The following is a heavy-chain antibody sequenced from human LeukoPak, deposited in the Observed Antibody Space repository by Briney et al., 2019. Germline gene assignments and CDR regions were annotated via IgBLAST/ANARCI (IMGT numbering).Heavy chain of an antibody. CDR2: IYYSGST. D-gene: IGHD3-9*01. CDR1: GGSISSYY. J-gene: IGHJ3*02. CDR3: ARDLLGYYDILTGYHHDAFDI. V-gene: IGHV4-59*01. Sequence: SETLSLTCTVSGGSISSYYWSWIQQPPGKGLEWIGYIYYSGSTNYNPSLKSRVTISVDTSKNQFSLKLSSVAAADTAVYYCARDLLGYYDILTGYHHDAFDIWGQGTMVTVSS.